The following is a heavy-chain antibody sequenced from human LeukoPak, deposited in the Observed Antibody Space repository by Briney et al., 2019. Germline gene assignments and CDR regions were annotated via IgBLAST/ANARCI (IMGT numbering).Heavy chain of an antibody. V-gene: IGHV4-39*01. CDR1: GGSISTNDYY. CDR3: TRSFRDSPVDP. D-gene: IGHD1-14*01. Sequence: SETLSLTCTVSGGSISTNDYYWGWIRQPPGMGLEWIGSIYYTGRTYYNPSLKSRVAISVDTSKNQFSLKLSSVTAADTAVYYCTRSFRDSPVDPWGQGTLVTVSS. CDR2: IYYTGRT. J-gene: IGHJ5*02.